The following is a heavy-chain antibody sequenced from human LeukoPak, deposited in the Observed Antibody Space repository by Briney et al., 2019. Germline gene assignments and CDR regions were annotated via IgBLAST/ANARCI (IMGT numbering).Heavy chain of an antibody. J-gene: IGHJ5*02. CDR3: ARLTGGDPWEQRVWFDP. Sequence: PSETLSLTCAVSGGSVSGYYWIWIRQFPGNGLEWVGYMHSAGGTNYNPSLRSRVTISVDTSKNQFSLKLTSVTAADTAVYYCARLTGGDPWEQRVWFDPWGQGTPVTVSS. CDR2: MHSAGGT. D-gene: IGHD2-21*02. CDR1: GGSVSGYY. V-gene: IGHV4-59*08.